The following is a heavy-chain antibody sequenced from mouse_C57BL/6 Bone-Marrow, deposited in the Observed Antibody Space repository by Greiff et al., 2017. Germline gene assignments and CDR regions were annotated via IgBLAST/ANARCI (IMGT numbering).Heavy chain of an antibody. J-gene: IGHJ2*01. Sequence: VQRVESGPELVKPGASVKISCKASGYAFSSSWMNWVKQRPGKGLEWIGRIYPGDGDTNYNGKFKGKATLTADKSSSTAYMQLSSLTSEDSAAYFCARSYITTVVPYFDYWGQGTTLTVSS. CDR2: IYPGDGDT. CDR3: ARSYITTVVPYFDY. D-gene: IGHD1-1*01. CDR1: GYAFSSSW. V-gene: IGHV1-82*01.